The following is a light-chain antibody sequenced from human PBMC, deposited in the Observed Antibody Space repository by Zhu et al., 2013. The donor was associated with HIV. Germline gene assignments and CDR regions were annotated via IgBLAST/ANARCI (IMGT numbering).Light chain of an antibody. CDR2: AAS. Sequence: DIQMTQSPSSLSASVGDRVTITCRASQSIASHLNWYQQKPGKAPKFLIYAASTLQSGVPSRFSGSGSGTEFTLTISSLQPDDFATYYCQQYNGYSWTFGQGTTV. CDR3: QQYNGYSWT. J-gene: IGKJ1*01. CDR1: QSIASH. V-gene: IGKV1-39*01.